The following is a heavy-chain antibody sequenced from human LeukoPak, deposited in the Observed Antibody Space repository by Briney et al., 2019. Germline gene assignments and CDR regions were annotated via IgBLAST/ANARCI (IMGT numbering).Heavy chain of an antibody. CDR3: ARDLMAYYYDSSGGDAFDI. V-gene: IGHV1-69*13. J-gene: IGHJ3*02. Sequence: SVKVSCKASGGTFSSYAISWVRQAPGQGLEWMGGIIPIFGTANYAQKFQGRVTITADESTSTAYMELSSLRSEDTAVYYCARDLMAYYYDSSGGDAFDIWGQGTMVTVSS. D-gene: IGHD3-22*01. CDR1: GGTFSSYA. CDR2: IIPIFGTA.